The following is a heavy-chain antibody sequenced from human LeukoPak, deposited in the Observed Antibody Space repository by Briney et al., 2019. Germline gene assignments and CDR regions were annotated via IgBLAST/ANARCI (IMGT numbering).Heavy chain of an antibody. D-gene: IGHD5-12*01. Sequence: GGSLRLSCAASGFTFSSYGMSWVRQAPGKGLEWVSAISGSGGSTYYADSVKGRFTISRDNSKNTLYLQMNSLRAEDTAVYYCAIFGYSGYDWDYWGQGTLVTASS. CDR3: AIFGYSGYDWDY. CDR2: ISGSGGST. CDR1: GFTFSSYG. J-gene: IGHJ4*02. V-gene: IGHV3-23*01.